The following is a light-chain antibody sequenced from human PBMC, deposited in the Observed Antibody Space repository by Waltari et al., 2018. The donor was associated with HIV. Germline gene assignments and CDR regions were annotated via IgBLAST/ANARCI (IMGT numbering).Light chain of an antibody. CDR2: RNT. J-gene: IGLJ3*02. Sequence: QSVLTQPPSASGTPGQRVTISCSGSSSNIGGNYVYWYQQLPGTAPKLLIYRNTRRPSGVPDLFSCPKSGPSASLAISVLRSEDEADYYCAAWDDSLSGLVFGGGTKLTVL. CDR3: AAWDDSLSGLV. CDR1: SSNIGGNY. V-gene: IGLV1-47*01.